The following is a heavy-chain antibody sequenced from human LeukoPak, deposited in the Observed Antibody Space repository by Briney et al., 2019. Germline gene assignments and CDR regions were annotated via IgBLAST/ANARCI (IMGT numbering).Heavy chain of an antibody. J-gene: IGHJ4*02. CDR3: ARQSGSGTYYGAIDY. V-gene: IGHV5-51*01. CDR1: GYSFTSYW. CDR2: IYPGDSDT. D-gene: IGHD3-10*01. Sequence: RGESLKISCKGSGYSFTSYWIGWVRQMPGKGLEWMGIIYPGDSDTRYSPSFQGQISISADKSISTAYLQWSSLKASDTAMYYCARQSGSGTYYGAIDYWGQGTLVTVSS.